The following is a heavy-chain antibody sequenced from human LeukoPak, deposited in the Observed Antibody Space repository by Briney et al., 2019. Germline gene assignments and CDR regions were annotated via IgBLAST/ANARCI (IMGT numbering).Heavy chain of an antibody. V-gene: IGHV3-23*01. Sequence: GGSLRLSCAASGFTFSSYAMSWVRQAPGKGLEWVSAISGSGGSTYYADSVKGRFTISRDNSKNTLYLQMNSLRAEDTAVYYCARDRCTNGVCMYYFDYWGQGTLVTVSS. J-gene: IGHJ4*02. CDR3: ARDRCTNGVCMYYFDY. CDR2: ISGSGGST. CDR1: GFTFSSYA. D-gene: IGHD2-8*01.